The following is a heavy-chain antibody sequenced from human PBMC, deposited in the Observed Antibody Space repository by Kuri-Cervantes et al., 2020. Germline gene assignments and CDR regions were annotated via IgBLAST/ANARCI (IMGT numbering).Heavy chain of an antibody. V-gene: IGHV4-39*01. CDR3: ASAAEKTYYYDRGAFDI. D-gene: IGHD3-22*01. CDR2: IYYSGST. Sequence: GSLRLSCTVSGCSISSSSYYWGWIRQPPGKGLEWIESIYYSGSTYYNPSLRSRVTISVDTSKNQFSLELSSVTAADTAVYYCASAAEKTYYYDRGAFDIWGQGTMVTVSS. CDR1: GCSISSSSYY. J-gene: IGHJ3*02.